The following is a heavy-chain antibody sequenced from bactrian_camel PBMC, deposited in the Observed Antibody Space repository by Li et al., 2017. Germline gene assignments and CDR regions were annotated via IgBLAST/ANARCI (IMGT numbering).Heavy chain of an antibody. J-gene: IGHJ4*01. CDR3: AAATGTPYGGGCLREYEYDV. D-gene: IGHD6*01. CDR1: ESDFSANL. V-gene: IGHV3-2*01. Sequence: HVQLVESGGGLVQPGGSLRFSCAADESDFSANLMSWVRQAPGKEVEWVSSIYSTGTISYYADSVQGRFTISRDNAKNTVYLQMNSLKPEDTGMYYCAAATGTPYGGGCLREYEYDVRGQGTQVTVS. CDR2: IYSTGTIS.